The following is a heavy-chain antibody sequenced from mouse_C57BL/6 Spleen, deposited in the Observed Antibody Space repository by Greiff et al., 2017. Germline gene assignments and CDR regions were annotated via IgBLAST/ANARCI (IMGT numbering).Heavy chain of an antibody. CDR3: TGGGAYYDSSIAY. D-gene: IGHD1-1*01. J-gene: IGHJ3*01. CDR1: GFTFSNYW. V-gene: IGHV6-3*01. Sequence: EVQLVESGGGLVQPGGSVKLSCVASGFTFSNYWMNWVRQSPGQGLEWVAQIRLKSGNYASNYAESVKGRFTISRDDSKTSVYLQMINLRAEATGIYYCTGGGAYYDSSIAYWGQGTLVTVSA. CDR2: IRLKSGNYAS.